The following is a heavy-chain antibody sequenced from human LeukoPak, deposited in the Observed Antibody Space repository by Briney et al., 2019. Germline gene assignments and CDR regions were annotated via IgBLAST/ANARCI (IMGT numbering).Heavy chain of an antibody. CDR3: ARHDDGGSYVNAFDI. J-gene: IGHJ3*02. CDR2: IYPGDSDT. D-gene: IGHD1-26*01. CDR1: GYSFTSYW. V-gene: IGHV5-51*01. Sequence: GESLKISCKGSGYSFTSYWIGWVRQMPGKGLEWMGIIYPGDSDTRYSPSFQGQVTISADKSISTAYLQWSSPKASDTAMYYCARHDDGGSYVNAFDIWGQGTMVTVSS.